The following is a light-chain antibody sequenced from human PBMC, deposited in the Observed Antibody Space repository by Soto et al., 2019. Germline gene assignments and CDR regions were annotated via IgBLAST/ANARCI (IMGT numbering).Light chain of an antibody. V-gene: IGKV1-39*01. CDR1: QSISSY. CDR3: QQTYSIPLT. Sequence: DIQLPQSPSSLSASVGDRVTITCRASQSISSYLNWYQQKPGKAPKLLIYAASSLQSGVPSRFSGSGSGTDFTLTISSLQPEDFATYYCQQTYSIPLTFGGGTKVDIK. J-gene: IGKJ4*01. CDR2: AAS.